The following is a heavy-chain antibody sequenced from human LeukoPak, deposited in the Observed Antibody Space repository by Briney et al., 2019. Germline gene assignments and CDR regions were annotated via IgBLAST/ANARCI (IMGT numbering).Heavy chain of an antibody. CDR1: GSSFTSYW. CDR2: IDADDSYT. D-gene: IGHD1-26*01. J-gene: IGHJ4*02. V-gene: IGHV5-10-1*01. CDR3: AGQVGGSFFDVY. Sequence: RGASLQISCKCTGSSFTSYWHSWVRQLPGKGLEWMGRIDADDSYTNDSPSFQGHVIISADKSISTAYLQWSSLKDSDTAMYYLAGQVGGSFFDVYWGQGTLFTVSS.